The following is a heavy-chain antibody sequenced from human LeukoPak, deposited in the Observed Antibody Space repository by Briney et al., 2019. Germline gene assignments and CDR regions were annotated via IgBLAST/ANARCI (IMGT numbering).Heavy chain of an antibody. V-gene: IGHV1-69*13. J-gene: IGHJ6*02. Sequence: SVNVSFTSSGGTFSIYAISWVRQAPGQGLEWMGGIIPIFGTANYPQKFQGRVTITADESTSTAYMELSRLRSEDTAVDYCALHKYYYDSSGYYGMDVWGQGTTVTVSS. CDR2: IIPIFGTA. CDR3: ALHKYYYDSSGYYGMDV. CDR1: GGTFSIYA. D-gene: IGHD3-22*01.